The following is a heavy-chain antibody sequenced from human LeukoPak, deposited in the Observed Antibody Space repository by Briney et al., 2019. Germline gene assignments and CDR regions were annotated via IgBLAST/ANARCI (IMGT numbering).Heavy chain of an antibody. J-gene: IGHJ4*02. Sequence: QPGGSLRLSCSASGFTFSSYAMHWVLQAQGKGLEYVSAISSNGGSTYYADSVKGRFTISRDNSKNTLYLQMSSLRAEDTAVYYCVKGSLAAAGAFDYWGQGTLVTVSS. V-gene: IGHV3-64D*06. CDR3: VKGSLAAAGAFDY. D-gene: IGHD6-13*01. CDR2: ISSNGGST. CDR1: GFTFSSYA.